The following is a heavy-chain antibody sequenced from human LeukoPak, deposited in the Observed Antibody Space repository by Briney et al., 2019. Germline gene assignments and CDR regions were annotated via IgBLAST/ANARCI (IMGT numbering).Heavy chain of an antibody. Sequence: PGGSLTLSCAASGITVSSKYMSWVRQAPGKGLEWVSVMHRGGSTYYADSVKGQFTIYRDNSKNTLYLQMNSLRVEDTAVYYCARDGGAGWYFDLWGRGALVTVSS. J-gene: IGHJ2*01. CDR3: ARDGGAGWYFDL. D-gene: IGHD3-16*01. V-gene: IGHV3-53*01. CDR2: MHRGGST. CDR1: GITVSSKY.